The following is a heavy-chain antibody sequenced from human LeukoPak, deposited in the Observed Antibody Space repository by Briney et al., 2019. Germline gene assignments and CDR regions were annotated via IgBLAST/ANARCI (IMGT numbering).Heavy chain of an antibody. CDR2: INHSAST. V-gene: IGHV4-34*01. J-gene: IGHJ4*02. D-gene: IGHD4-11*01. CDR3: ARSRHSRCYFFDY. Sequence: SETLSLTCAVFGESLSGYYWSWIRQSPGKGLEWIGEINHSASTNYAPSLESRVTMSIDTSKSQFSLKLNFVTTADTAVYYCARSRHSRCYFFDYWGQGTLVTVSS. CDR1: GESLSGYY.